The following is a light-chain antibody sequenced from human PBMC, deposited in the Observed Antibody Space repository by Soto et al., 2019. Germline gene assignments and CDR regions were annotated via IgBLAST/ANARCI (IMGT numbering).Light chain of an antibody. CDR3: QQYGSSPET. CDR1: QSVNNRY. V-gene: IGKV3-20*01. Sequence: EIVLTQSPGTLSVSPGERVTLSCRASQSVNNRYLAWYQQKPGQAPRLLIYGASSRATGIPDRFSGSGSGADFTLTISRLEPEDFAVYYCQQYGSSPETFGQGTKVEVK. J-gene: IGKJ1*01. CDR2: GAS.